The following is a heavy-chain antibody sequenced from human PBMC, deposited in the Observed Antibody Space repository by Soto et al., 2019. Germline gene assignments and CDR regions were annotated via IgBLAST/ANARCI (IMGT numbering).Heavy chain of an antibody. J-gene: IGHJ4*02. CDR1: GFTFSILA. Sequence: GGSLRLSCAASGFTFSILAMGWVRQAPGKGLEWVSVLDYTGGTTYYTDSVKGLFTISRDNSKNTLYLQMNSLRAEDTAVYYCAKAVAGTLPHPDYYFDYWGQGTMVTVSS. CDR3: AKAVAGTLPHPDYYFDY. CDR2: LDYTGGTT. V-gene: IGHV3-23*01. D-gene: IGHD6-19*01.